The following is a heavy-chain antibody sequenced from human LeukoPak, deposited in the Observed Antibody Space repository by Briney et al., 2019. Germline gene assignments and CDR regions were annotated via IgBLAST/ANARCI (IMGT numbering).Heavy chain of an antibody. CDR1: GGSISSYY. CDR3: ARGKWELLLDY. J-gene: IGHJ4*02. D-gene: IGHD1-26*01. V-gene: IGHV4-59*01. Sequence: SETLSLTCTVSGGSISSYYWSWIRQPPGKGLEWIGYIYYSGSTNYNPSLKSRVTTSVDTSKNQFSLKLSSVTAADTAVYYCARGKWELLLDYWGQGTLVTVSS. CDR2: IYYSGST.